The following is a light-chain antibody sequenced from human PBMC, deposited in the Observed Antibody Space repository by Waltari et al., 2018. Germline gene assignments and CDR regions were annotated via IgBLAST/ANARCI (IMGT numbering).Light chain of an antibody. J-gene: IGKJ5*01. Sequence: EIVMTQSPATLSVSPGERATLSCRAGQSLSDNLPWYQLKPAQAPRLLIYGASFRATGIPGRFRGSGSGTDFTLTISSLQSEDFAIYYCQQYKTWPPITFGQGTRLEIK. CDR2: GAS. V-gene: IGKV3-15*01. CDR3: QQYKTWPPIT. CDR1: QSLSDN.